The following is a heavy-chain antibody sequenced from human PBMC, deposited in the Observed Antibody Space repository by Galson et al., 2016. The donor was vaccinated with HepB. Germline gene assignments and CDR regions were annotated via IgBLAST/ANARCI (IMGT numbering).Heavy chain of an antibody. D-gene: IGHD5-18*01. CDR3: AKDVGTGGYAPGYYYGVDG. J-gene: IGHJ6*02. Sequence: SLRLSCAASGFTFDEYGMHWVRQAPGKGPEWVSGISWNSGSVGHADTVKGRFTISRDNAKNALFLQMNSLRTEDTAFYYCAKDVGTGGYAPGYYYGVDGWGQGTTVTVSS. CDR2: ISWNSGSV. V-gene: IGHV3-9*01. CDR1: GFTFDEYG.